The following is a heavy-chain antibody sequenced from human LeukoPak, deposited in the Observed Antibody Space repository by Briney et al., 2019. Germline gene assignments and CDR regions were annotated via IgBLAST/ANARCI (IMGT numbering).Heavy chain of an antibody. D-gene: IGHD3-10*01. J-gene: IGHJ4*02. CDR3: ARGGDRSFDY. CDR2: IHHSGSI. Sequence: SETLPLTCAVSGVSISSNLWWTWVRQPPGKGLEWIAEIHHSGSINYNPSLKSRVTISVDKAKNQFSLNLNSVTAADTAVYYCARGGDRSFDYWGQGTLVTVSS. V-gene: IGHV4-4*02. CDR1: GVSISSNLW.